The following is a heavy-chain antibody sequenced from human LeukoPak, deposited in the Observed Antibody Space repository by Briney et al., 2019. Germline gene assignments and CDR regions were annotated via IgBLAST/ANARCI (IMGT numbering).Heavy chain of an antibody. CDR3: ARHYYFDYLFQWFDP. CDR2: IYYSGST. Sequence: SETLSLTXTVSGGSISSSSSYWGWIRQPPGMGLGYIGSIYYSGSTYYNPSLKSRVSISVDTSKNQFSLKLSSVTAADTAVYYCARHYYFDYLFQWFDPWGQGTLVTVSS. D-gene: IGHD3-9*01. V-gene: IGHV4-39*01. J-gene: IGHJ5*02. CDR1: GGSISSSSSY.